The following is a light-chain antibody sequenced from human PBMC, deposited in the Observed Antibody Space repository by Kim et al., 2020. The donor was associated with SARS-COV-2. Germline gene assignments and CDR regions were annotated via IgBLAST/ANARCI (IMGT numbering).Light chain of an antibody. V-gene: IGLV3-21*04. CDR1: NIGSKS. J-gene: IGLJ2*01. Sequence: SYELTQPPSVSVVPGKTARITCGGNNIGSKSVHWYQQKPGQAPVLVIYYDNDRPSGIPERFSGSNSGNTATLTISRVEAVDEADYFCQVWDSNSDHVVFGGGTKLTVL. CDR2: YDN. CDR3: QVWDSNSDHVV.